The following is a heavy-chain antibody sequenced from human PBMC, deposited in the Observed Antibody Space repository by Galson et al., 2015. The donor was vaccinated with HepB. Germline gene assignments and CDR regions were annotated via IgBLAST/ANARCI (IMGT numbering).Heavy chain of an antibody. Sequence: SLRLSCAASGFTFSSYVMHWVRQAPGKGLEWVAVISYDGSNKYYADSVKGRFTISRDNSKNTLYLQMNSLRAEDTALYYCARDTGYSYPVGFDYWGQGTLVTVSS. CDR2: ISYDGSNK. V-gene: IGHV3-30-3*01. CDR3: ARDTGYSYPVGFDY. J-gene: IGHJ4*02. D-gene: IGHD5-18*01. CDR1: GFTFSSYV.